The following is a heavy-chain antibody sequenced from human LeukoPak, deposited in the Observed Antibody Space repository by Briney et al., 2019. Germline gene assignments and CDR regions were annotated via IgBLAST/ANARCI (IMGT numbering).Heavy chain of an antibody. V-gene: IGHV1-2*02. CDR3: ARDQDVGATNLDY. CDR1: GYTFTGYY. D-gene: IGHD1-26*01. CDR2: INPNSGGT. Sequence: GASVKVSCKAPGYTFTGYYMHWVRQAPGQGLEWMGWINPNSGGTNYAQKFQGRVTMTRDTSISTAYMELSRLRSDDTAVYYCARDQDVGATNLDYWGQGTLVTVSS. J-gene: IGHJ4*02.